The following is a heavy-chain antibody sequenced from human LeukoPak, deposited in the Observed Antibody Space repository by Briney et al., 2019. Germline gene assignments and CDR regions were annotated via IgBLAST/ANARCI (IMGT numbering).Heavy chain of an antibody. CDR1: GGSISSSSYY. J-gene: IGHJ6*02. Sequence: SETLSLTCTVSGGSISSSSYYWGWIRQPPGKGLEWIGSIYYSGSTYYNPSLKSRVTISVDTSKNQFSLKLSSVTAADTAVYYYARLSVHYSDSSETPHYYYYGMDVWGQGTTVTVSS. V-gene: IGHV4-39*01. CDR3: ARLSVHYSDSSETPHYYYYGMDV. CDR2: IYYSGST. D-gene: IGHD3-22*01.